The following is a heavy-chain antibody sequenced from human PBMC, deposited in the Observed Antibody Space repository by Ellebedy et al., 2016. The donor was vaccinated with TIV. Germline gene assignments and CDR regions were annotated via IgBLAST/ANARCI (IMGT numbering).Heavy chain of an antibody. D-gene: IGHD6-13*01. V-gene: IGHV3-30*02. CDR1: GFTFSTYG. Sequence: PGGSLRLSCAASGFTFSTYGMHWVRQAPGRGLEWVALIWYDGSNKYYGDSVKGRFTISRDNSKNTLYLQMSSLRAEDTAVYYCVKDRYSSSRSFDYWGQGTLVTVSS. CDR2: IWYDGSNK. CDR3: VKDRYSSSRSFDY. J-gene: IGHJ4*02.